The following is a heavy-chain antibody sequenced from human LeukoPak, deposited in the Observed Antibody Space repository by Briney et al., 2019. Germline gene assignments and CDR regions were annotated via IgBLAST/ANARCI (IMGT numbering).Heavy chain of an antibody. J-gene: IGHJ4*02. Sequence: SETLSLTCTVSGGSISSSSYYWGWIRQPPGKGLEWIGSIYYSGSTYYNPSLKSRVTISVDTSKNQSSLKLSSVTAADTAVYYCARHAKWLVKEYFDYWGQGTLVTVSS. CDR1: GGSISSSSYY. CDR3: ARHAKWLVKEYFDY. V-gene: IGHV4-39*01. D-gene: IGHD6-19*01. CDR2: IYYSGST.